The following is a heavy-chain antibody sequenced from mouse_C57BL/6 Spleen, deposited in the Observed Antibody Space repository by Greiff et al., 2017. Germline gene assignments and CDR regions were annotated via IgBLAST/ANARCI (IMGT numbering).Heavy chain of an antibody. CDR3: ARRRGGTGLDY. CDR2: ISPNNGGT. J-gene: IGHJ2*01. Sequence: VQLQQSGPELVKPGASVKIPCKASGYTFTDYNMDWVKQSHGKSLEWIGDISPNNGGTIYNQKFKGKATLTVDKSSSTAYMELRSLTSEDTAVYYCARRRGGTGLDYWGQGTTLTVSS. CDR1: GYTFTDYN. D-gene: IGHD4-1*01. V-gene: IGHV1-18*01.